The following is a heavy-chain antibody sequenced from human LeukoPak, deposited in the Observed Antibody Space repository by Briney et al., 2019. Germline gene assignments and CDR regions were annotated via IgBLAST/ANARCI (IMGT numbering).Heavy chain of an antibody. V-gene: IGHV3-23*03. CDR3: AKRGAEVGTTVAPGDY. Sequence: PGGTLRLSCAASGFTFSSYGMSWVRQAPGKGLEWVSVIYSGGSTYYADSVKGRFTISRDNSKNTLYLQMNSLRAEDTAVYYCAKRGAEVGTTVAPGDYWGQGTLLTVSS. J-gene: IGHJ4*02. CDR1: GFTFSSYG. CDR2: IYSGGST. D-gene: IGHD1-26*01.